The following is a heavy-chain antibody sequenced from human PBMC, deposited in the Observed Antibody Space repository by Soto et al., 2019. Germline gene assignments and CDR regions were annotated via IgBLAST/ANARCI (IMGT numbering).Heavy chain of an antibody. CDR3: ARGSRDWSERELYYFDY. CDR2: INHSGSA. D-gene: IGHD3-9*01. J-gene: IGHJ4*02. CDR1: GGSFSGYY. V-gene: IGHV4-34*01. Sequence: PSETLSLTCAVYGGSFSGYYWSWIRQPPGKGLEWIGEINHSGSANYNPSLESRVTMSVDTSKNQFSLKLNSVTAADTAIYYCARGSRDWSERELYYFDYWGQGTQVTVSS.